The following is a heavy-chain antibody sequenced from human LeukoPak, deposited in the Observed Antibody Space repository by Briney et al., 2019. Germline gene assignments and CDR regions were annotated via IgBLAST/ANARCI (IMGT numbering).Heavy chain of an antibody. D-gene: IGHD6-13*01. J-gene: IGHJ4*02. CDR1: GFTFDDYA. CDR2: ISWNSGSI. CDR3: AKVRPSSSWYDGFDY. V-gene: IGHV3-9*01. Sequence: GRSLRLSCAASGFTFDDYAMHWVRQAPGKGLEWVSGISWNSGSIGYADSVKGRFTISRDNAKNSLYLQMNSLRAEDTALYYCAKVRPSSSWYDGFDYWGQGTLVTVSS.